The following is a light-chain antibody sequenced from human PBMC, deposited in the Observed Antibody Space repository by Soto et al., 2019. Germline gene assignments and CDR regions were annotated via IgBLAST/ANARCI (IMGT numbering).Light chain of an antibody. V-gene: IGLV1-40*01. CDR2: GNS. CDR3: QSYDSSLIAYVV. J-gene: IGLJ2*01. CDR1: SSNIGAGYD. Sequence: QSALTQPPSVSGAPGQRVTISCTGSSSNIGAGYDVHWYQQLPGTAPKLLIYGNSNRPSGVPDRFSGSKSGTSASLAITGLQAEDEADYYCQSYDSSLIAYVVFGGGTKVTVL.